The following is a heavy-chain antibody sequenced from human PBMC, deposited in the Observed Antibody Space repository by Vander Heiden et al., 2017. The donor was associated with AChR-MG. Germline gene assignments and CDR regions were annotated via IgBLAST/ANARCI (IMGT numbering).Heavy chain of an antibody. CDR1: GYSISSRYY. CDR2: IYHSGST. Sequence: QLQLQQSAPGLVKPSETLSLTCAVSGYSISSRYYWGGIRQPPGKGLEWVGSIYHSGSTYYNPSLKSRVTISVDTSKNQFSRKLSSVTAADTAVYYCARERIAAAFDYWGQGTLVTVSS. D-gene: IGHD6-13*01. CDR3: ARERIAAAFDY. V-gene: IGHV4-38-2*02. J-gene: IGHJ4*02.